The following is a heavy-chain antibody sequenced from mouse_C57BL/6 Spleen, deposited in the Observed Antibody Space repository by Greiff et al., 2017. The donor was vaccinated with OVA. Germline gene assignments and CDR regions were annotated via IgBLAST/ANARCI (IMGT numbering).Heavy chain of an antibody. J-gene: IGHJ3*01. V-gene: IGHV2-5*01. CDR1: GFSLTSYG. Sequence: VQLQQSGPGLVQPSQSLSITCTVSGFSLTSYGVHWVRQSPGKGLEWLGVIWRGGSTDYNAAFMSRLSITKDNSKSQVFFKMNSLQADDTAIYYCAKNRRDDYDRGLAYWGQGTLVTVSA. D-gene: IGHD2-4*01. CDR3: AKNRRDDYDRGLAY. CDR2: IWRGGST.